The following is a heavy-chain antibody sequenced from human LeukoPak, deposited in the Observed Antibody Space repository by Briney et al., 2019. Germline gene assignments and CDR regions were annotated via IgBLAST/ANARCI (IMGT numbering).Heavy chain of an antibody. D-gene: IGHD4-17*01. CDR1: GGTFNNSA. V-gene: IGHV1-69*05. CDR2: IMPLFGTA. CDR3: ARDVHGDYGSGWFDP. J-gene: IGHJ5*02. Sequence: SVKVSCKTSGGTFNNSAISLVRQAPGQGLEWLGGIMPLFGTAGYAQKFQGRVTITKDGSTRTVYLELTSRTSDDTAVYYCARDVHGDYGSGWFDPWGQGTLVSVSS.